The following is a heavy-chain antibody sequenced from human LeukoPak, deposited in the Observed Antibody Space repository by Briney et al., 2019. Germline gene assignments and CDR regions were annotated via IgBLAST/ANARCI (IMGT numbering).Heavy chain of an antibody. Sequence: ASVKVSCKASGYTFTSYYMHWVRQAPGQGLEWMGIINPSGGSTSYAQKFQGRVTMTRDTSTSTVYMELSSLRSEDTAVYYCARDRGRYSGYDPFDYWGQGTLVTVSS. V-gene: IGHV1-46*01. CDR3: ARDRGRYSGYDPFDY. CDR1: GYTFTSYY. CDR2: INPSGGST. D-gene: IGHD5-12*01. J-gene: IGHJ4*02.